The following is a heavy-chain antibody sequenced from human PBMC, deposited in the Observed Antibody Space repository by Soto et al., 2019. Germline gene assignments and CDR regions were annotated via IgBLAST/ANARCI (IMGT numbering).Heavy chain of an antibody. Sequence: GGSLRLSCASSGFTFSTYTMNWVRQAPGKGLEWVSSINGRGNYIYYAESVKGRFTISRGNAKNSLYLQMDRLRAEDTALYYCVREDGKVGTNSAFDYWGLGALVTVS. D-gene: IGHD1-26*01. V-gene: IGHV3-21*01. CDR1: GFTFSTYT. CDR2: INGRGNYI. CDR3: VREDGKVGTNSAFDY. J-gene: IGHJ4*02.